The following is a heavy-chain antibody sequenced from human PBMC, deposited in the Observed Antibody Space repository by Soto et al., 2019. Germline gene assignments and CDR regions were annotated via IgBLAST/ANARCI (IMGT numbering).Heavy chain of an antibody. CDR3: AKQLDDGGLDEY. J-gene: IGHJ4*02. CDR1: GFAFRNYG. D-gene: IGHD4-17*01. Sequence: ESGGGVVQPGRSLRLSCAASGFAFRNYGMHWVRQAPGKGLEWVAVTSKDDSSKYYADSVRGRFTISRDNSKNTVWLQMDSLRGDDTGVYYCAKQLDDGGLDEYWGQGTLVTVSS. V-gene: IGHV3-30*18. CDR2: TSKDDSSK.